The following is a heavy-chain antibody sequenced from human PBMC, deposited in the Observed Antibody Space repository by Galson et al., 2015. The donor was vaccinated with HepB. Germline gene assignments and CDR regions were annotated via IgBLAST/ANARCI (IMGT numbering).Heavy chain of an antibody. V-gene: IGHV3-11*01. D-gene: IGHD3-22*01. Sequence: SLRLSCGASGFTFSDYYISWIRQAPGKGLEWVSSIGSSGSPIYYADSVKGRFTISRDNAKMSLYLQMNSMRAEDTAVYYCASTYDTSPYWFDPWGQGTLVTVSS. CDR1: GFTFSDYY. CDR2: IGSSGSPI. CDR3: ASTYDTSPYWFDP. J-gene: IGHJ5*02.